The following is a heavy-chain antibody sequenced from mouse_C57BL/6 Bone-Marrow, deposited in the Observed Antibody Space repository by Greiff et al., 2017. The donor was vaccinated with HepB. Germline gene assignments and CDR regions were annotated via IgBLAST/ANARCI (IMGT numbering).Heavy chain of an antibody. Sequence: VQLVESGPELVKPGASVKISCKASGYAFSSSWMNWVKQRPGKGLEWIGRIYPGDGDTNYNGKFKGKATLTADKSSSTAYMQLSSLTSEDSAVYFCARSGYYGRWFAYWGQGTLVTVSA. D-gene: IGHD1-1*01. J-gene: IGHJ3*01. CDR1: GYAFSSSW. CDR2: IYPGDGDT. V-gene: IGHV1-82*01. CDR3: ARSGYYGRWFAY.